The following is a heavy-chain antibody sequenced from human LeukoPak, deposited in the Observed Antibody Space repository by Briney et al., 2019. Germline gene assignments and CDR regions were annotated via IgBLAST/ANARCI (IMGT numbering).Heavy chain of an antibody. CDR2: IKQDGSEK. V-gene: IGHV3-7*03. CDR3: AREDRSCYYY. Sequence: GGSLRLSCAASGFTFSSYGMHWVRQAPGKGLEWVASIKQDGSEKYYVDSVKGRFTISKDNSKNSLYLQMSSLRAEDTAMYYCAREDRSCYYYWGQGTLVTVSS. D-gene: IGHD2-15*01. J-gene: IGHJ4*02. CDR1: GFTFSSYG.